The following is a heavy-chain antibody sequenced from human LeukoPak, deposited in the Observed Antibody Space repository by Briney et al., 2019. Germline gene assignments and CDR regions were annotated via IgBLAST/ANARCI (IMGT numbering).Heavy chain of an antibody. D-gene: IGHD3-22*01. V-gene: IGHV4-59*01. CDR2: IYYSGST. Sequence: GYIYYSGSTNYNPSLKSRVTISVETSKNQFSLKLSSVTAADTAVYYCAREDSSGYSYFDYWGQGTLVTVSS. J-gene: IGHJ4*02. CDR3: AREDSSGYSYFDY.